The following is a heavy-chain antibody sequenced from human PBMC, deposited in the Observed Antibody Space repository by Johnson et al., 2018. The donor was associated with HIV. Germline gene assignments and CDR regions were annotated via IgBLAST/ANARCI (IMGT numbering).Heavy chain of an antibody. Sequence: VQLVESGGGVVRPGGSLRLSCAASGFTFDDYGMSWVRQAPGKGLEWVSGISGSGGSTYYADSVKGRFTISRDNSKNTLYLQMNSLRAEDTAVNYCAKALAVATLLNAFDIWGQGTMVTVSS. J-gene: IGHJ3*02. CDR3: AKALAVATLLNAFDI. CDR2: ISGSGGST. V-gene: IGHV3-23*04. D-gene: IGHD6-19*01. CDR1: GFTFDDYG.